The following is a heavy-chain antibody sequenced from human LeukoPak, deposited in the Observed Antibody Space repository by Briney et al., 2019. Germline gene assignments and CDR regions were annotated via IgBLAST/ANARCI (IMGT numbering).Heavy chain of an antibody. D-gene: IGHD5-18*01. V-gene: IGHV3-21*01. Sequence: GGSLRLSCAASGFTFSSYSRNWVRQAPGKGLDWVSSISSSSSYIYYADSVKGRFTISRDNAKNSLYLQMNSLRAEDTAVYYCARVGSSYGTGYWGQGTLVTVSS. CDR3: ARVGSSYGTGY. J-gene: IGHJ4*02. CDR2: ISSSSSYI. CDR1: GFTFSSYS.